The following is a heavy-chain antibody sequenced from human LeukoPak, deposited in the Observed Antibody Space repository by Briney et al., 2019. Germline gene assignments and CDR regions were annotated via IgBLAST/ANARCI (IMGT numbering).Heavy chain of an antibody. Sequence: GRSLRLSCAASGFTFSDYAMHWFRQAPGKGRKWVAVISKDGSDKYYPGSVRGRFTISRDNSKNTIYLQMDSLRAEDTAIYYCARDYWWNYDYWGQGTLVTVSS. CDR3: ARDYWWNYDY. CDR1: GFTFSDYA. CDR2: ISKDGSDK. V-gene: IGHV3-30-3*01. D-gene: IGHD1-7*01. J-gene: IGHJ4*02.